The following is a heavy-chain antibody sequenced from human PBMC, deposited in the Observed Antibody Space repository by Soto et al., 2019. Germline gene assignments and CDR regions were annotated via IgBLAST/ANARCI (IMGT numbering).Heavy chain of an antibody. D-gene: IGHD6-13*01. Sequence: GGSLRLSCAASGFTFSSYAMSWVRQAPGKGLEWVSAISGSGGSTYYADSVKGRFTISRDNSKNTLYLQMNSLRAEDTAVYYCAKDRRFGIAAAGVTRGPSWFDPWGQGTLVTVSS. CDR3: AKDRRFGIAAAGVTRGPSWFDP. CDR2: ISGSGGST. V-gene: IGHV3-23*01. CDR1: GFTFSSYA. J-gene: IGHJ5*02.